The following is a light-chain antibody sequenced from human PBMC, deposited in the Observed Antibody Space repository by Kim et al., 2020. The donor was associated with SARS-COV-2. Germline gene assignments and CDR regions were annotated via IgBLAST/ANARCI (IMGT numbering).Light chain of an antibody. V-gene: IGKV3-20*01. CDR2: GAS. Sequence: EIVLTQSPGTLSLSPGARATLSGRASQSVSNYFAWYQQKPGQAPRLLIYGASSRATGIPDRFRGSGSGTDFTLTITRLEPEDFAVYYCQQYGTSPYSFGQGTKVDIK. CDR3: QQYGTSPYS. J-gene: IGKJ2*03. CDR1: QSVSNY.